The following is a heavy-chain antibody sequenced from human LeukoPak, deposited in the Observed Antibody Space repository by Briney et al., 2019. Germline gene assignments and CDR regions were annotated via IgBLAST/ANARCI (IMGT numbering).Heavy chain of an antibody. V-gene: IGHV4-39*01. CDR3: ARHDRSGTFGGVIGHDY. J-gene: IGHJ4*02. D-gene: IGHD3-16*02. CDR1: GGSISSSSYY. CDR2: IYYSGST. Sequence: SETLSLTCTVSGGSISSSSYYWGWIRQPPGKGLEWIGSIYYSGSTYYNPSLKSRVTISVDTSKNQFSLKLSSVTAADTAVDYCARHDRSGTFGGVIGHDYWGQGTLVTVSS.